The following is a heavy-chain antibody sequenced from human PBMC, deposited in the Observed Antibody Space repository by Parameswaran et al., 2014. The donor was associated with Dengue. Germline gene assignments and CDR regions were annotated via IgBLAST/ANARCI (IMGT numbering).Heavy chain of an antibody. CDR3: ARVDCSSTSCYADRGDLLNY. D-gene: IGHD2-2*01. CDR2: INTNTGNP. Sequence: WVRQAPGQGLEWMGWINTNTGNPTYAQGFTGRFVFSLDTSVSTAYLQISSLKAEDTAVYYCARVDCSSTSCYADRGDLLNYWGQGTLVTVSS. J-gene: IGHJ4*02. V-gene: IGHV7-4-1*02.